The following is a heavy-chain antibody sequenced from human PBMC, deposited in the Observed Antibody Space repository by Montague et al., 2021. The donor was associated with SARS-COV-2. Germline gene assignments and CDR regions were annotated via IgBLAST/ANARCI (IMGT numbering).Heavy chain of an antibody. V-gene: IGHV4-59*12. D-gene: IGHD2-2*01. CDR3: AREPRVGQLLSIYYYGMDV. J-gene: IGHJ6*02. CDR2: IYHSGTT. Sequence: SETLSLTCIVSGGSFSGYYWSWIRQPPGKGLEWIGYIYHSGTTNFNPSLKSRVTMSLDTSKNQFSLKLSSVTAAVTAVYYCAREPRVGQLLSIYYYGMDVWGQGTTVTVSS. CDR1: GGSFSGYY.